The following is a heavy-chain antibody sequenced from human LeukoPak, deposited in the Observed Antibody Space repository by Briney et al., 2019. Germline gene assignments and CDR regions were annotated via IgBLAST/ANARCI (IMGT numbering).Heavy chain of an antibody. J-gene: IGHJ4*02. CDR1: GFTFSSYG. CDR3: ARGTTLYDSSGDDFDY. V-gene: IGHV3-33*01. CDR2: IWYDGSNK. D-gene: IGHD3-22*01. Sequence: PGGSLRLSCAASGFTFSSYGMHWVRQAPGKGLEWVAVIWYDGSNKCYADSVKGRFTISRDNSKNTLYLQMNSLRAEDTAVYYCARGTTLYDSSGDDFDYWGQGTLVTVSS.